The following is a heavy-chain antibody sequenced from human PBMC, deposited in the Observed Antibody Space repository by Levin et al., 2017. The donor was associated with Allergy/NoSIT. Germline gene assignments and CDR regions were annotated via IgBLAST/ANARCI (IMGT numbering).Heavy chain of an antibody. Sequence: GGSLRLSCAASGFTFRTYAMHWVRQAPGKGLEWVAVISYDGGTKYFADSVKGRFTISRDNSKNTLYLQLNSLRAEDTTVYYCARGQEGIQMWFGAFDIWGQGTMVTVSS. D-gene: IGHD5-18*01. CDR1: GFTFRTYA. CDR3: ARGQEGIQMWFGAFDI. J-gene: IGHJ3*02. V-gene: IGHV3-30-3*01. CDR2: ISYDGGTK.